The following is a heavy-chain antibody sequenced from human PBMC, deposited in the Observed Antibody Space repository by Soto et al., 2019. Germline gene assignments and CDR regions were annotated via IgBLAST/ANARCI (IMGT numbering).Heavy chain of an antibody. D-gene: IGHD1-1*01. CDR2: IYPGDSDT. CDR1: GYSLTYYW. V-gene: IGHV5-51*01. CDR3: AAAPNSGKSMDV. J-gene: IGHJ6*02. Sequence: WESLKISWNGSGYSLTYYWIAWVRQVPGKGLEWMGIIYPGDSDTRYSPSFQGQLTTSADKSISTAHLQWSSLKAADTAVYYCAAAPNSGKSMDVWGQGTTVTVSS.